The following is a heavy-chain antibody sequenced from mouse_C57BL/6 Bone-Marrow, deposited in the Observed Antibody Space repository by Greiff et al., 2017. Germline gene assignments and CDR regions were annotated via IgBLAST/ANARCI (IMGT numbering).Heavy chain of an antibody. CDR1: GYTFTNYW. V-gene: IGHV1-63*01. J-gene: IGHJ2*01. Sequence: VKLVESGAELVRPGTSVKMSCKASGYTFTNYWIGWAKQRPGHGLEWIGDIYPGGGYTNYKEKFKGKATLTADKSSSTAYMQFSSLTSEDSAIYYCARLTGTFFDYWGRGTTLTVSS. CDR3: ARLTGTFFDY. D-gene: IGHD4-1*01. CDR2: IYPGGGYT.